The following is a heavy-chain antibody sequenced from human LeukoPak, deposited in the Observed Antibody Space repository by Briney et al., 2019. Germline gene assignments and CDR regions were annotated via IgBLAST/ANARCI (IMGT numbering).Heavy chain of an antibody. D-gene: IGHD2-2*01. CDR1: GFTFSSYA. Sequence: GGSLRLSCAASGFTFSSYAMHWVRQAPGKGLEWVAVIWYDGSNKYYADSVKGRFTISRDNSKNTLYLQMNSLRDEDTAIYYCARSESSTSGRYYGMDVWGQGTTVTVSS. CDR2: IWYDGSNK. V-gene: IGHV3-33*08. CDR3: ARSESSTSGRYYGMDV. J-gene: IGHJ6*02.